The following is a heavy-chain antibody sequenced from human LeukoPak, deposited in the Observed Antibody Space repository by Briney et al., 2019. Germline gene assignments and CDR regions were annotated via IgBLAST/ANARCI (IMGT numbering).Heavy chain of an antibody. Sequence: WETLSLTCAVYGGSFSGYYWSWIRQPPGKGLEWIGEINHSGSTNYNPSLKSRVTISVDTSKNQFSLKLSSVTAADTAVYYCARGFGGVSYYYYYVDVWGKGTTVTVSS. CDR3: ARGFGGVSYYYYYVDV. J-gene: IGHJ6*03. CDR2: INHSGST. V-gene: IGHV4-34*01. CDR1: GGSFSGYY. D-gene: IGHD3-10*01.